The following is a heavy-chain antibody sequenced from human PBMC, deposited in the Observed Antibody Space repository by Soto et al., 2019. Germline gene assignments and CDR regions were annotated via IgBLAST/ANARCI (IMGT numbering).Heavy chain of an antibody. CDR2: ISGSSGTI. CDR1: GFTFSSYS. Sequence: GGSLRLSCAASGFTFSSYSMNWVRQAPGKGLEWLSYISGSSGTIYYADSVKGRFTISRDSGSNSLYLLMNSLRDEDTAVYYCARDSRSGKTIYYYGMDVWGQGTTVTVSS. V-gene: IGHV3-48*02. CDR3: ARDSRSGKTIYYYGMDV. J-gene: IGHJ6*02. D-gene: IGHD1-1*01.